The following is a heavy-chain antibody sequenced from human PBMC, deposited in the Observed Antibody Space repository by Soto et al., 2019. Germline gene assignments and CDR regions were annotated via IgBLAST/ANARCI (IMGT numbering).Heavy chain of an antibody. Sequence: SETLSLTCTVSGGSISGFFWTWVRQPPGKGLEWIGYIYNNGRTDYSPSLESRVTISLDTSKNQFSLKLTSVTAADTAVYYCARGPERTYRHTLGYWGRGTLVTVSS. V-gene: IGHV4-59*01. CDR3: ARGPERTYRHTLGY. D-gene: IGHD3-16*02. CDR1: GGSISGFF. J-gene: IGHJ4*02. CDR2: IYNNGRT.